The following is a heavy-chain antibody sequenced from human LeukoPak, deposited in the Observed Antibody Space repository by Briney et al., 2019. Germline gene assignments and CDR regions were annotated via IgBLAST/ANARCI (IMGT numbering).Heavy chain of an antibody. CDR1: GDSVSSNSAA. CDR3: ARWSHIGWFDP. V-gene: IGHV6-1*01. CDR2: TYYRSKRYN. D-gene: IGHD2-21*01. J-gene: IGHJ5*02. Sequence: SQTLSLTCAISGDSVSSNSAAWNWIRQSPSTGLEWLGRTYYRSKRYNDYALSVKSRITINPDTSKNQFSLQLSSVTPEDTAVYYCARWSHIGWFDPWGQGTLVTVSS.